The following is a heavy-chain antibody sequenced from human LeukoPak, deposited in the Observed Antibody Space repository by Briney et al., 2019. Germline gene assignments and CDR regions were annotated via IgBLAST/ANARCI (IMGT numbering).Heavy chain of an antibody. J-gene: IGHJ4*02. CDR2: ITHRGST. Sequence: PSETLSLTCAVYGESFSGYYWSWIRQPPGKGLEWIGEITHRGSTNYNPSLKSRVTLSVDTSKKQFSLNLNSETAADTAVYYCARRGLGRPDYWGQGTLVTVSS. D-gene: IGHD3/OR15-3a*01. V-gene: IGHV4-34*01. CDR3: ARRGLGRPDY. CDR1: GESFSGYY.